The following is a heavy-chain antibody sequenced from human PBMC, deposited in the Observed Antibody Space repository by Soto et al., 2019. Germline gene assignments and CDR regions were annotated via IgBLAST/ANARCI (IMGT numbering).Heavy chain of an antibody. CDR2: ISANSGDT. CDR1: GYSFTSHG. Sequence: QVQLVQSGAEVKKPGASVKVSCKASGYSFTSHGVSWVRQAPGQGLEWMGWISANSGDTNYAQKLQGRVTVTTDTSTSTAYLELRSLRSEDTAVYYCARIVRGSNVDYYHDLDVWGRGTTVNVSS. D-gene: IGHD3-10*01. CDR3: ARIVRGSNVDYYHDLDV. V-gene: IGHV1-18*01. J-gene: IGHJ6*03.